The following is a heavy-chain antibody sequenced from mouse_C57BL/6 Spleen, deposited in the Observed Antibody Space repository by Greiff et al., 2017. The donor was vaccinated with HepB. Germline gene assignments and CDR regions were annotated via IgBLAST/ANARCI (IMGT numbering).Heavy chain of an antibody. D-gene: IGHD1-1*01. V-gene: IGHV1-69*01. CDR2: IDPSDSYT. Sequence: QVQLQQPGAELVMPGASVKLSCKASGYTFTSYWMHWVKQRPGQGLEWIGEIDPSDSYTNYNQKFKGKSTLTVDKSSSTAYMQLSSLTSEDSAVYYCARFYGPYAMDYWGQGTSVTVSS. CDR1: GYTFTSYW. CDR3: ARFYGPYAMDY. J-gene: IGHJ4*01.